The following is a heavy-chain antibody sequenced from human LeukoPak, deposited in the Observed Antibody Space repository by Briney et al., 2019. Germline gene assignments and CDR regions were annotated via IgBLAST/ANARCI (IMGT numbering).Heavy chain of an antibody. D-gene: IGHD6-13*01. V-gene: IGHV4-59*01. CDR2: IYYSGST. CDR1: GGSISSYY. CDR3: ARADPIVAAAGRLWFDP. J-gene: IGHJ5*02. Sequence: PSETLSLTCTVSGGSISSYYWSWIRQPPGKGLEWIGYIYYSGSTTYNPSLKSRVTISVDTSKNQFSLKLSSVTAADTAVYYCARADPIVAAAGRLWFDPWGQGTLVTVSS.